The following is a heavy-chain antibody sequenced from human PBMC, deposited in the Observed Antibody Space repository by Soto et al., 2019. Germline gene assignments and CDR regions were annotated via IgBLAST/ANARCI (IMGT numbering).Heavy chain of an antibody. J-gene: IGHJ4*02. CDR2: INHSGST. Sequence: SETLSLTCAVYGGSFSGYYWSWIRQPPGKGLEWIGEINHSGSTNYNPSLKSRVTISVDTSKNQFSLKLSSVTAADTAVYYCARRVFLWFGESLETYYFDYWGQGTLVTVSA. CDR1: GGSFSGYY. V-gene: IGHV4-34*01. CDR3: ARRVFLWFGESLETYYFDY. D-gene: IGHD3-10*01.